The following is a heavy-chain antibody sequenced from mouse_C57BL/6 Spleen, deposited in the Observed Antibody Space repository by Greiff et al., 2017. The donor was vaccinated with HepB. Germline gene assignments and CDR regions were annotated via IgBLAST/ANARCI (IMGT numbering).Heavy chain of an antibody. CDR1: GFNIKDDY. CDR2: IDPENGDT. D-gene: IGHD2-5*01. Sequence: VQLQQSGAELVRPGASVKLSCTASGFNIKDDYMHWVKQRPEQGLEWIGWIDPENGDTEYASKFQGKATITADTSSNTAYLQLSSLTSEDTAVYYCTTRGYYSNYEDYWGQGTTLTVSS. J-gene: IGHJ2*01. CDR3: TTRGYYSNYEDY. V-gene: IGHV14-4*01.